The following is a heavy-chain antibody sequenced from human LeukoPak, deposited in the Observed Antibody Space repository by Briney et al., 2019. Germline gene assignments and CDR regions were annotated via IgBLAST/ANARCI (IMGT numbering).Heavy chain of an antibody. CDR3: MPGRGY. CDR2: INPDGSAK. D-gene: IGHD2-8*02. Sequence: GGSLRLSCAASGFPFKWYWMNWVRQAPGKGLELVANINPDGSAKYFMESVKGRFSISRDNANNRLYLQMTSLRAEDTAVYYRMPGRGYWGQGTLVAVSS. CDR1: GFPFKWYW. V-gene: IGHV3-7*01. J-gene: IGHJ4*02.